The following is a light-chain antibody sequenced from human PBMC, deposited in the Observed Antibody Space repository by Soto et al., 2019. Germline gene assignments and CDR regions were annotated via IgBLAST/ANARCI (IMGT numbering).Light chain of an antibody. V-gene: IGKV3-15*01. CDR1: QNVNTN. Sequence: EKVMTQSPATLSVSPGERATLSCRASQNVNTNLAWYQQKPGQAPRLLISGASTRATAIPGRFSGSGSGTEFTLSITSLQSEDFAVYYWEQSNNWPLTFGGGTKVEIK. CDR2: GAS. CDR3: EQSNNWPLT. J-gene: IGKJ4*01.